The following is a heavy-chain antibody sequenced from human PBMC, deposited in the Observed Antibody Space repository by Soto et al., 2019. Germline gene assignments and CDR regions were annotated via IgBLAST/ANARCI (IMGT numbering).Heavy chain of an antibody. V-gene: IGHV3-11*06. CDR1: GFTFSDYY. CDR2: ISSSSSYT. Sequence: GSLRLSCAASGFTFSDYYMSWIRQAPGKGLEWVSYISSSSSYTNYADSVKGRFTISRDNAKNSLYPQMNSLRAEDTAVYYCARAIAARPRYYGMDVWGQGTTVTVSS. CDR3: ARAIAARPRYYGMDV. D-gene: IGHD6-6*01. J-gene: IGHJ6*02.